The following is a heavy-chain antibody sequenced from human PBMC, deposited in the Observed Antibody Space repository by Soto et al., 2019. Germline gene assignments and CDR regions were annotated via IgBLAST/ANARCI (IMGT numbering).Heavy chain of an antibody. V-gene: IGHV1-69*02. Sequence: SVKVSCKASGGTFSSYTISWVRQAPGQGLEWMGRIIPILGIANYAQKFQGRVTITADKSTSTAYMELSSLRSEDTAVYYCARGVRSAATNWFDPWGQGTLVTVSS. D-gene: IGHD6-25*01. CDR1: GGTFSSYT. J-gene: IGHJ5*02. CDR3: ARGVRSAATNWFDP. CDR2: IIPILGIA.